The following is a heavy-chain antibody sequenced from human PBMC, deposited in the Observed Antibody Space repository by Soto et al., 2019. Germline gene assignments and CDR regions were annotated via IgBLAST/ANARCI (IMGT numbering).Heavy chain of an antibody. J-gene: IGHJ4*02. CDR3: AREYPYYDILTGYSGNYFDY. Sequence: QVQLVQSGAEVKKPGASVKVSCKASGYTFTSYAMHWVRQAPGQRHEWMGWINAGNGNTKHSQKFQGRVTRTRDTYASTAYMELSSLRSEDTAVYYCAREYPYYDILTGYSGNYFDYLGQGTLVPGSS. D-gene: IGHD3-9*01. CDR1: GYTFTSYA. V-gene: IGHV1-3*01. CDR2: INAGNGNT.